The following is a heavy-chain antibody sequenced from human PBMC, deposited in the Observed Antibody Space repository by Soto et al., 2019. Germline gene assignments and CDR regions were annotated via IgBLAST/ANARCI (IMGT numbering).Heavy chain of an antibody. CDR3: ARGDCTNGVCYLKHYYGMDV. Sequence: ASVKVSCKASGGTFSSYAISWVRQAPGQGLEWMGGIIPIFGTANYAQKFQGRVTITADESTSTAYMELSSLRSEDTAVYFCARGDCTNGVCYLKHYYGMDVWGQGTTVTVSS. CDR1: GGTFSSYA. D-gene: IGHD2-8*01. J-gene: IGHJ6*02. V-gene: IGHV1-69*13. CDR2: IIPIFGTA.